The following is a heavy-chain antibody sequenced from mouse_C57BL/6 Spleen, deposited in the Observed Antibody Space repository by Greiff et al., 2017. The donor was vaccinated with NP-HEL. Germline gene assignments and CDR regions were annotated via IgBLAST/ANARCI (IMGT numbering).Heavy chain of an antibody. J-gene: IGHJ3*01. CDR3: ARGPDGDDGAWFAY. D-gene: IGHD2-2*01. CDR1: GFTFSSYA. V-gene: IGHV5-4*03. Sequence: EVKVVESGGGLVKPGGSLKLSCAASGFTFSSYAMSWVRQTPEKRLEWVATISDGGSYTYYPDNVKGRFTISRDNAKNNLYLQMSHMKAEDTAMYDCARGPDGDDGAWFAYWGQGTLVTVSA. CDR2: ISDGGSYT.